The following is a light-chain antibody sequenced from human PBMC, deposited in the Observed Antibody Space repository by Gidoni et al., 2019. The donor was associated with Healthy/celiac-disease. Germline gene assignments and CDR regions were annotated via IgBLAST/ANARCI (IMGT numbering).Light chain of an antibody. J-gene: IGKJ4*01. CDR3: QQLNSYPLT. CDR1: QGISSY. Sequence: DIQLTQSPSFLSASVGDRVTITCRASQGISSYLAWYQHKPGKAPKLLIYAASTLQSGVPSRFSGSGSGTEFTLTISRLQPEDFATYYCQQLNSYPLTFGGXTKVEIK. CDR2: AAS. V-gene: IGKV1-9*01.